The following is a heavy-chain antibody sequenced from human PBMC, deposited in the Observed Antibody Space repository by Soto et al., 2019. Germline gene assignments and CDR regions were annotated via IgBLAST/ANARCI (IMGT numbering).Heavy chain of an antibody. CDR2: ISANSGDT. Sequence: QVQLVQSGAEVKKPGASVKVSCKASGYSFTSHGISWVRRAPGQGLEWMGWISANSGDTNYAQKLQGRVTVTTDTSTSTAYLELRSLRSEDTAVYYCARMVRGSNIDYYHYIDVWGKGTTVTVSS. V-gene: IGHV1-18*01. CDR1: GYSFTSHG. D-gene: IGHD3-10*01. J-gene: IGHJ6*03. CDR3: ARMVRGSNIDYYHYIDV.